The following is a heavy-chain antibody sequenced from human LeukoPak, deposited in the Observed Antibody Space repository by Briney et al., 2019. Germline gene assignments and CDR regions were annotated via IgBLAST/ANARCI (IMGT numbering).Heavy chain of an antibody. J-gene: IGHJ4*02. D-gene: IGHD5-18*01. CDR2: ITPILGLI. CDR1: GGTFSNYA. Sequence: ASVKVSCKASGGTFSNYAINWVRQAPGQGLEWMGRITPILGLINYAQKFQSRVTITADKSTSTGYMEVTGLRSDDTAIYYCARGRGSRTGYNGDYLDYWGQGTLVTVSS. V-gene: IGHV1-69*04. CDR3: ARGRGSRTGYNGDYLDY.